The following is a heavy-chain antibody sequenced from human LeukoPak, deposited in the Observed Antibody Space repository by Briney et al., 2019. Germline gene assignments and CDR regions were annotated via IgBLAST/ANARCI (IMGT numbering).Heavy chain of an antibody. D-gene: IGHD4-17*01. CDR1: GLTVSDNY. Sequence: PGGSLRLSCAASGLTVSDNYINWVRQAPGKGLEWVSIIHNAVTIHYADSVKGRFTISSDNSKNTVYFQMNSLRAEATAVFYCILTAVTTSIEYWGPGTLVTVSP. CDR3: ILTAVTTSIEY. V-gene: IGHV3-53*01. J-gene: IGHJ4*02. CDR2: IHNAVTI.